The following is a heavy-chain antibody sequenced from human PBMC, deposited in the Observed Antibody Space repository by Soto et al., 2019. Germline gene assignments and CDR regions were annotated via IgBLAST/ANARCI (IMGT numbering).Heavy chain of an antibody. Sequence: PSQTLSLTCAISGDSVSSNSAAWNWIRQSPSRGLEWLGRTYYRSKWYNDYAVSVKSRITINPDTSKNQFSLQLNSVTPEDTAVYYCARAVAVQPYYHYYGMDVWGQGTTVTVSS. J-gene: IGHJ6*02. CDR1: GDSVSSNSAA. CDR2: TYYRSKWYN. D-gene: IGHD6-19*01. V-gene: IGHV6-1*01. CDR3: ARAVAVQPYYHYYGMDV.